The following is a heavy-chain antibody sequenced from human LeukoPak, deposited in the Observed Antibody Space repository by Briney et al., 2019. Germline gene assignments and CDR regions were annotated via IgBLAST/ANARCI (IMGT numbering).Heavy chain of an antibody. D-gene: IGHD5-24*01. V-gene: IGHV4-34*01. Sequence: PSETLSLTCAVYGGSFSGYYWSWIRQPPGKGLEWIGEINHSGSTNYNPSLKSRVTISVDTSKNQFSLKLSSVTAADTAVYYCARHVEMATILPYWFDPWGQGTLVTVSS. CDR3: ARHVEMATILPYWFDP. J-gene: IGHJ5*02. CDR2: INHSGST. CDR1: GGSFSGYY.